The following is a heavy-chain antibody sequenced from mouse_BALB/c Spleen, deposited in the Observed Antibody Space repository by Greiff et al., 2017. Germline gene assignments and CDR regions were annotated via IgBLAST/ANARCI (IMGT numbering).Heavy chain of an antibody. J-gene: IGHJ1*01. Sequence: VQLQQSGAELARPGASVKLSCKASGYTFTSYWMQWVKQRPGQGLEWIGAIYPGDGDTRYTQKFKGKATLTADKSSSTAYMQLSSLASEDSAVYYCAREETGGVFDVWGAGTTVTVSS. CDR2: IYPGDGDT. CDR3: AREETGGVFDV. V-gene: IGHV1-87*01. D-gene: IGHD1-1*02. CDR1: GYTFTSYW.